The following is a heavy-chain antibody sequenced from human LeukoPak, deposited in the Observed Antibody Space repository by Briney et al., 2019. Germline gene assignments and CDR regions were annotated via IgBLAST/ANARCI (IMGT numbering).Heavy chain of an antibody. J-gene: IGHJ3*02. CDR2: IYPGDSDT. CDR3: ARRSTQHCSSTSCFDAFDI. Sequence: GESLKISCKGSGYSFTSYWIGWVRQMPGKGLEWMGIIYPGDSDTRYSPSFQGQVTISADKSISTAYLQWSSLKASDTAMYYCARRSTQHCSSTSCFDAFDIWGQGTMVTVSS. D-gene: IGHD2-2*01. V-gene: IGHV5-51*01. CDR1: GYSFTSYW.